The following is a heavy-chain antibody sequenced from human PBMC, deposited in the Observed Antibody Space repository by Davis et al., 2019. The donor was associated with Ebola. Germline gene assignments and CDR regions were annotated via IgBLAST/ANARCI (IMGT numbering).Heavy chain of an antibody. Sequence: GESLKISCRGSGFTFGDYAMSWVRQAPGKGLEWVGFMRSKGFGGTTEYAASVKGRFTISRDDSKSIAYLQMNNLKTDGTAFYYCTREFGGSYDYWGQGTLVTVSS. V-gene: IGHV3-49*04. CDR2: MRSKGFGGTT. CDR1: GFTFGDYA. CDR3: TREFGGSYDY. D-gene: IGHD1-26*01. J-gene: IGHJ4*02.